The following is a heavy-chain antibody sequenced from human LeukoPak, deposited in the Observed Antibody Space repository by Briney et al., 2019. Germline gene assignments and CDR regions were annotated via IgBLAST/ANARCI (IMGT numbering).Heavy chain of an antibody. CDR1: GFTFSSYW. CDR2: IKQDGSEK. J-gene: IGHJ4*02. V-gene: IGHV3-7*01. Sequence: GGSLRLSCAASGFTFSSYWMSWVRQGPGKGLEWVANIKQDGSEKYYVDSVKGRFTISRDNAKNSLYLQMNSLRAEDTAVYYCARDVNYDYVWGSYPVYWGQGTLVTVSS. D-gene: IGHD3-16*02. CDR3: ARDVNYDYVWGSYPVY.